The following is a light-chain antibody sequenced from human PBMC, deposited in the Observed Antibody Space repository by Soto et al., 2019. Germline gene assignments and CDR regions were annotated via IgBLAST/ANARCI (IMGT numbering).Light chain of an antibody. CDR3: QSYDSSLSGYV. V-gene: IGLV1-40*01. J-gene: IGLJ1*01. CDR1: SSNIGAGYD. CDR2: GNS. Sequence: QSVLTQPPSVSGAPGQKVTISCTGSSSNIGAGYDVNWYHQLPGTAPKLLIHGNSNRPSGVPDRFSGSKSGTSASLAITGLQAEDEADYFCQSYDSSLSGYVCGTGTKVTV.